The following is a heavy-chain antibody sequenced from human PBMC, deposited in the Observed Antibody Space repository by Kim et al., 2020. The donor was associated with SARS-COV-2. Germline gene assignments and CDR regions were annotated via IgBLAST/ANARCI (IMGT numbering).Heavy chain of an antibody. CDR3: ARGTRQWLVRGPYYYYMDV. Sequence: SETLSLTCAVYGGSFSGYYWSWIRQPPGKGLEWIGEINHSGSTNYNPSLKSRVTISVETSKNQFSLKLSSVTAADTAVYYCARGTRQWLVRGPYYYYMDVWGKGTTVTLSS. V-gene: IGHV4-34*01. CDR1: GGSFSGYY. CDR2: INHSGST. D-gene: IGHD6-19*01. J-gene: IGHJ6*03.